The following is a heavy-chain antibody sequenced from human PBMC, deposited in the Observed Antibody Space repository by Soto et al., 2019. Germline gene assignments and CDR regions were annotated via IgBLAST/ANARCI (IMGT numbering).Heavy chain of an antibody. CDR2: ISSSSAYI. CDR1: GFTLSSYS. J-gene: IGHJ4*02. Sequence: QLVESGGGLVKPGGSLRLSCAASGFTLSSYSMNWVRQVPGKGLEWVSSISSSSAYIYYADSVRGRFTISRDNAKNSLFLQMHNLRAEDTAVYYCARKGNHYDIDTYYLFEYWGQGTLVTVSS. D-gene: IGHD3-22*01. V-gene: IGHV3-21*01. CDR3: ARKGNHYDIDTYYLFEY.